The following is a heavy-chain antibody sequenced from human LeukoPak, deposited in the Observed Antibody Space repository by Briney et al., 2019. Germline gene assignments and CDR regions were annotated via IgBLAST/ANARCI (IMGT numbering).Heavy chain of an antibody. CDR3: ARDVLPLYYYETTRYPEYASAI. V-gene: IGHV1-2*02. CDR1: GYIFNDYY. CDR2: INPTSGGT. D-gene: IGHD3-22*01. J-gene: IGHJ3*02. Sequence: ASVTVSCTPSGYIFNDYYVHWVRQAPGQGMEWMGWINPTSGGTNYAETFEDRVTMTRDTSINTAYMVLSLLRSDDTGVFYCARDVLPLYYYETTRYPEYASAIWGQGTMVTLYS.